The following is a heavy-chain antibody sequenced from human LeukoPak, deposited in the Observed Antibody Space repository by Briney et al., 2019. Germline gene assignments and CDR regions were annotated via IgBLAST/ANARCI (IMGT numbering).Heavy chain of an antibody. CDR2: ISYDGSNK. V-gene: IGHV3-30*18. CDR3: AKGGSPVDEEFDY. J-gene: IGHJ4*02. Sequence: GGSLRLSCAASGFTFSSYGMHWVRQAPGKGLEWVAVISYDGSNKYYADSVKGRFTISRDNSKNTLYLQMNSLRAEDTAVYYCAKGGSPVDEEFDYWGQGTLVTVSS. CDR1: GFTFSSYG. D-gene: IGHD5-24*01.